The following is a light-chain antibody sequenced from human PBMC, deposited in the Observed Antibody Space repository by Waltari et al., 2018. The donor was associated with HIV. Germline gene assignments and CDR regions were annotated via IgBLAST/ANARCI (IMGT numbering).Light chain of an antibody. CDR2: GNS. CDR1: SPNIGAGYD. CDR3: QSYDSSLSVV. V-gene: IGLV1-40*01. Sequence: QSLLTQPPSVSGAPGQRVTIPCTGSSPNIGAGYDVHWYQQLPGTAPKLLIYGNSNRPSGVPDRFSGSKSGTSASLAITGLQAEDEADYYCQSYDSSLSVVFGGGTKLTVL. J-gene: IGLJ2*01.